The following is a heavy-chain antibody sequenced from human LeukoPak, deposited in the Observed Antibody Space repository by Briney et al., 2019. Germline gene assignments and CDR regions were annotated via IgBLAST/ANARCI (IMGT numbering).Heavy chain of an antibody. Sequence: PSETLSLTCTVSGGSISSYYWSWIRQPAGKGLEWIGRIYTSGITNYNPSLKSRVTMSVDTSKNQFSLKLSSVTAADTAVYYCGRDRTVYYYDSSGPHTTGYYFDYWGQGTLVTVSS. D-gene: IGHD3-22*01. CDR3: GRDRTVYYYDSSGPHTTGYYFDY. V-gene: IGHV4-4*07. J-gene: IGHJ4*02. CDR1: GGSISSYY. CDR2: IYTSGIT.